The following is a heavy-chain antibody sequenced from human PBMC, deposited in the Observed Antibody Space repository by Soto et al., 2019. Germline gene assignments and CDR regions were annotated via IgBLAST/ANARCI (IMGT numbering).Heavy chain of an antibody. D-gene: IGHD3-3*01. Sequence: QVQLVESGGGVVQPGRSLRLSCAASGFTFSSYAMHWVRQAPGKGLACVAVISYDGSNQYYADSVKGRFTISRDNSKNTLYLQMNSLRADDTAVYYCARGFMEMASYYFDYWGKGTLVTVSS. J-gene: IGHJ4*02. V-gene: IGHV3-30-3*01. CDR1: GFTFSSYA. CDR2: ISYDGSNQ. CDR3: ARGFMEMASYYFDY.